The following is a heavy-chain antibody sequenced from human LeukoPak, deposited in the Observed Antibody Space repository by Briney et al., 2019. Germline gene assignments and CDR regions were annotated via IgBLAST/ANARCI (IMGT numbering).Heavy chain of an antibody. CDR2: IYYSGST. J-gene: IGHJ6*03. CDR1: SDSIISSNYF. V-gene: IGHV4-39*01. Sequence: SETLSLTCTVSSDSIISSNYFWGWIRQPPGKGLEWIGSIYYSGSTYYNPSLKRRVTISVDTSRNQFSLILSSVTAADTALYYCARHKRDYYYYYMDVWGKGTTVSVSS. CDR3: ARHKRDYYYYYMDV.